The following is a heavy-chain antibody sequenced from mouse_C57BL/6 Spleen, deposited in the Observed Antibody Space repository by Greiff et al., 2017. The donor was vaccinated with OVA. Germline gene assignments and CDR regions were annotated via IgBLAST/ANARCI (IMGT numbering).Heavy chain of an antibody. CDR1: GYTFTSYW. CDR2: IYPGSGST. J-gene: IGHJ2*01. V-gene: IGHV1-55*01. D-gene: IGHD1-1*01. CDR3: ARTITTVVAGYYFDY. Sequence: QVQLQQPGAELVKPGASVKMSCKASGYTFTSYWITWVKQRPGQGLEWIGDIYPGSGSTNYNEKFKSKATLTVDTSSSTAYMQLSSLTSEDSAVYYCARTITTVVAGYYFDYWGQGTTLTVSS.